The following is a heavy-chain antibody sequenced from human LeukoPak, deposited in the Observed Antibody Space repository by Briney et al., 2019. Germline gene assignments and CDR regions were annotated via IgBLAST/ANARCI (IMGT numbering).Heavy chain of an antibody. CDR1: GFSLSTSGVG. CDR3: AHVDRFGVEGP. Sequence: ESGPTLVKPTQTLTLTCTFSGFSLSTSGVGVGWIRQPPGKALEWLALIYWNDDKRYSPSLKSRLTIIKDTSKNQVVLTMTNMDPVDTVTYYCAHVDRFGVEGPWGQGTLVTVSS. V-gene: IGHV2-5*01. D-gene: IGHD3-10*01. J-gene: IGHJ5*02. CDR2: IYWNDDK.